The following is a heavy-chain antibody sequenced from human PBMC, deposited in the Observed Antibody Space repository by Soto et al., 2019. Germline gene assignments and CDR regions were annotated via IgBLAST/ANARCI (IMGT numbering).Heavy chain of an antibody. V-gene: IGHV1-69*05. Sequence: SVKVSCKASGGTFSSYAIRWVRQAPGQGLEWMGGIIPIFGTANYAQKFQGRVTITRDTSASTAYMELSSLRSEDTAVYYCARRDYYGSGPNPYWGQGTLVTVSS. CDR3: ARRDYYGSGPNPY. D-gene: IGHD3-10*01. CDR1: GGTFSSYA. CDR2: IIPIFGTA. J-gene: IGHJ4*02.